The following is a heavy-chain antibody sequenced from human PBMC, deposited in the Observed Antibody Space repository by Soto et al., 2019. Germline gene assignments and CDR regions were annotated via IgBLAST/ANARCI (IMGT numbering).Heavy chain of an antibody. V-gene: IGHV4-30-4*01. D-gene: IGHD3-22*01. Sequence: SETLSLTGTVSCGSIISGDYYWSWIRQPPGKGLEWIVYIYYSGSTYYNPSLKSRVTISVDTSKNQFSLKLSSVTAADTAVYYCARGWYYDSSGYYDYWGQGTLVTVSS. J-gene: IGHJ4*02. CDR2: IYYSGST. CDR3: ARGWYYDSSGYYDY. CDR1: CGSIISGDYY.